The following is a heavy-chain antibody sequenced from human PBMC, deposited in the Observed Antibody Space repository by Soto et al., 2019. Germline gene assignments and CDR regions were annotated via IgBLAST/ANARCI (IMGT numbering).Heavy chain of an antibody. Sequence: QPGGSLRLSCAASGFTFSSYEMNWFRQAPGKGLEWVSYISSSGSTIYYADSVKGRFTISRDNAKNSLYLQMNSLRAEDTAVYYCAREHQNWFDPWGQGTLVTVSS. CDR1: GFTFSSYE. J-gene: IGHJ5*02. CDR3: AREHQNWFDP. V-gene: IGHV3-48*03. CDR2: ISSSGSTI.